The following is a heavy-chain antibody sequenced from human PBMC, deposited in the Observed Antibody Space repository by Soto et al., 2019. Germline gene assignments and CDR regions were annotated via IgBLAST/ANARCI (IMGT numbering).Heavy chain of an antibody. CDR2: LSASGRT. D-gene: IGHD2-8*01. Sequence: SETLSLTCPISGDSIGNFYWSWIRQPAGKGLESLGRLSASGRTNYSPSLQSRVTMSLDRSKNRFSLRLTSVSAADTAVYFCARGMGRYFDLWGPGTLVTVSS. CDR3: ARGMGRYFDL. J-gene: IGHJ2*01. CDR1: GDSIGNFY. V-gene: IGHV4-4*07.